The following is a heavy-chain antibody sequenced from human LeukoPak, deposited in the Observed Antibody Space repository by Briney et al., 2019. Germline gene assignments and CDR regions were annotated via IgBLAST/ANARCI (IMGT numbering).Heavy chain of an antibody. V-gene: IGHV1-2*02. CDR2: IDPVSGGT. CDR1: YKLSNCD. CDR3: ARAAGPYTTSRFHY. J-gene: IGHJ4*02. Sequence: YKLSNCDVHGVRQTTEKRLEWVGRIDPVSGGTHYAQKFQVRVTMTRDTSISTVYMEVSGLTSDDTALYYCARAAGPYTTSRFHYWGEGTLVTVSS. D-gene: IGHD2-2*01.